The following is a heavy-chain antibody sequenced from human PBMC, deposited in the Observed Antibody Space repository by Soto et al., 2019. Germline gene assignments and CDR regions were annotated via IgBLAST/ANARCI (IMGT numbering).Heavy chain of an antibody. V-gene: IGHV4-59*08. D-gene: IGHD6-19*01. CDR3: ARRMRGEKWLVPFGAFDI. J-gene: IGHJ3*02. Sequence: SETLSLTCTVSGGSISSYYWSWIRQPPGKGLEWIGYIYYSGSTNYNPSLKSRVTISVDTSKNQFSLKLSSVTAADTAVYYCARRMRGEKWLVPFGAFDIWGQGTMVTVSS. CDR2: IYYSGST. CDR1: GGSISSYY.